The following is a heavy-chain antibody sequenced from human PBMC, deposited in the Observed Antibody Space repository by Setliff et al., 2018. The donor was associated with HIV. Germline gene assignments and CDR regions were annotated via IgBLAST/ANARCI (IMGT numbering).Heavy chain of an antibody. CDR3: ARELLRSWDGSENSYKPYYFDY. Sequence: SETLSLTCSVSGGSISDNKYYWSWIRQPPGKGLEWTGSIYHSGKTYYNPSLKRRLTISVDTSKNQFSLKLSSVTAADTAVYYCARELLRSWDGSENSYKPYYFDYWGQGTLVTVS. CDR2: IYHSGKT. V-gene: IGHV4-39*07. CDR1: GGSISDNKYY. J-gene: IGHJ4*02. D-gene: IGHD3-10*01.